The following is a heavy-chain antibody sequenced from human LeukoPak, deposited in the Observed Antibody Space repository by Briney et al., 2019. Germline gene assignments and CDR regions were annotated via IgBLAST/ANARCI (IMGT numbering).Heavy chain of an antibody. Sequence: PGGSLRLSCTASGFTSSRSGMSWVRQAPGKGLEWVSSISSSGGTTENEASVGGRFTISRENFKNTVYLQMNNLRAEDTAIYYCARGGDCYYETHCVFDYWGRGALVTVSS. CDR2: ISSSGGTT. J-gene: IGHJ4*02. D-gene: IGHD2-21*02. CDR1: GFTSSRSG. V-gene: IGHV3-23*01. CDR3: ARGGDCYYETHCVFDY.